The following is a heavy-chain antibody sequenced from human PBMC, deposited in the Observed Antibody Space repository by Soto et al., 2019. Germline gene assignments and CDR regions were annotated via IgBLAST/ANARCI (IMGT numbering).Heavy chain of an antibody. D-gene: IGHD2-21*01. V-gene: IGHV4-34*01. CDR3: ARRRWRYQLSFDY. CDR1: GGCFSRYS. J-gene: IGHJ4*02. CDR2: INHSGST. Sequence: SQTLSLTCAVCGGCFSRYSWCWIRQPPGKGLEWIGEINHSGSTNYNPSLKSRVTISVDTSKNQFSLKLSSVTAADTAVYYCARRRWRYQLSFDYWGQGTLVTVSS.